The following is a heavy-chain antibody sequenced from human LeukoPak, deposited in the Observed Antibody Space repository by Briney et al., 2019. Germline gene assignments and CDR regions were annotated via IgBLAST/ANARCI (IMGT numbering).Heavy chain of an antibody. Sequence: GGSLRLSCAASGFTFSNYAIHWVRQAPGKGLEYLSAIYSDGSRTYYADSVKGRFTISRDNAKNSLYLQMNSLRAEDTAVYYCARVPPGGDYGEYYFDYWGQGTLVTVSS. CDR3: ARVPPGGDYGEYYFDY. J-gene: IGHJ4*02. CDR2: IYSDGSRT. CDR1: GFTFSNYA. D-gene: IGHD4-17*01. V-gene: IGHV3-64*04.